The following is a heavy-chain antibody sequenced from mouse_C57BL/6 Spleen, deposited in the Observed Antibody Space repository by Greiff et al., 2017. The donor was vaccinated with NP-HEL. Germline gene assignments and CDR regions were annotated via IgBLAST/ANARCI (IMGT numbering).Heavy chain of an antibody. CDR1: GYTFTSYW. D-gene: IGHD4-1*01. V-gene: IGHV1-64*01. CDR2: IHPNSGST. Sequence: VQLQQPGAELVKPGASVKLSCKASGYTFTSYWMHWVKQRPGQGLEWIGMIHPNSGSTNYNEKFKSKATLTVDKSSSTAYMQLSSLTSEDSAVYYCASEETGHAMDYWGQGTSVTVSS. CDR3: ASEETGHAMDY. J-gene: IGHJ4*01.